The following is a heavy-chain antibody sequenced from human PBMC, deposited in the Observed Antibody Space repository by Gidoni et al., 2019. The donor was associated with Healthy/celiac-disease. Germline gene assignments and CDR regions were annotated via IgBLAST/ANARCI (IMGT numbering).Heavy chain of an antibody. CDR1: GGSISSYY. V-gene: IGHV4-59*08. Sequence: QVQLQESGPGLVKPSETLALTCTVSGGSISSYYWSWIRQPPGKGLEWIGYIYYSGSTNYNPSLKSRVTISVDTSKNQFSLKLSSVTAADTAVYYCARQRVSSWYSREIDYWGQGTLVTVSS. J-gene: IGHJ4*02. CDR3: ARQRVSSWYSREIDY. D-gene: IGHD6-13*01. CDR2: IYYSGST.